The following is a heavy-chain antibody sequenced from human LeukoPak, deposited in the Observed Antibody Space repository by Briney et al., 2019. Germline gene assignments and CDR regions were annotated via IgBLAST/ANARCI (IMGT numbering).Heavy chain of an antibody. Sequence: GGSLRLSCVASRFTFRSYAMHWVRQAPGKGLEWVAVISYEDGSNKYYAVSVKGRLTISRDNSKNTLYLQMNSLRAEDTAVYYCAKKGAVGIAAAAFDYWGQGTLVTVSS. CDR1: RFTFRSYA. V-gene: IGHV3-30-3*02. CDR2: ISYEDGSNK. D-gene: IGHD6-13*01. J-gene: IGHJ4*02. CDR3: AKKGAVGIAAAAFDY.